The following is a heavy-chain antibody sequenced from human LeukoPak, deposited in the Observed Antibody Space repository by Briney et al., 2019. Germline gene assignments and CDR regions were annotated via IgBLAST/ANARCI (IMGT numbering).Heavy chain of an antibody. D-gene: IGHD2-2*01. CDR1: GGSISSGGYS. CDR2: IYYIGST. CDR3: ARDTIVVVPAAIWNAFDI. J-gene: IGHJ3*02. Sequence: SETLSLTCTVSGGSISSGGYSWSWIRQHPGKGLAWNGYIYYIGSTYYNPSLKSRVTISVDTSKNQLSLKLSSVTAADTAVYYCARDTIVVVPAAIWNAFDIWGQGTMVTVSS. V-gene: IGHV4-31*03.